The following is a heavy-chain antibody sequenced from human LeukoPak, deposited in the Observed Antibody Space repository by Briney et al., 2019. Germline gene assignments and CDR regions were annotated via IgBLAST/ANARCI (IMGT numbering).Heavy chain of an antibody. D-gene: IGHD2-15*01. Sequence: PSETLSLTCTVSGGSISSYYWSWIRQPPGKGLEWIGYIYYSGSTNYNPSLKSRVTISVDTSKNQFSLKLSSVTAADTAVYYCARGEYCSGGSCYSDYWDQGTLVTVSS. CDR1: GGSISSYY. CDR2: IYYSGST. J-gene: IGHJ4*02. V-gene: IGHV4-59*01. CDR3: ARGEYCSGGSCYSDY.